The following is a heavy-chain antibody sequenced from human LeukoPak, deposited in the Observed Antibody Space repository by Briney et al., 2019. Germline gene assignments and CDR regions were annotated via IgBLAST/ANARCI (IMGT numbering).Heavy chain of an antibody. CDR3: AREYSTSSTSFDY. CDR1: GGSFSGHY. V-gene: IGHV4-34*01. J-gene: IGHJ4*02. CDR2: ISHTGGT. Sequence: SETLSLTCAVYGGSFSGHYWSWIRQPPGKGLEWIGEISHTGGTNYNPSLKSRVTISLATSKNQFSLKLSSVTAADTAVYYCAREYSTSSTSFDYWGQGTLVTVSS. D-gene: IGHD6-6*01.